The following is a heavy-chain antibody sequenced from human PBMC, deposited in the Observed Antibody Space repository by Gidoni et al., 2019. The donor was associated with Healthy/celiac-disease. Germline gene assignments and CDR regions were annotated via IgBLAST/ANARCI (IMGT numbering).Heavy chain of an antibody. CDR3: ASTLYDYGDLLDY. D-gene: IGHD4-17*01. V-gene: IGHV4-34*01. CDR1: GWSFSGYY. J-gene: IGHJ4*02. CDR2: INHSGST. Sequence: QVQLQQWGAGLLKTSETLSCTCAVYGWSFSGYYWSWIRQPPGKGLEWIGEINHSGSTNYNPSLKSRVTISVDTSKNQFSLKLSSVTAADTAVYYCASTLYDYGDLLDYWGQGTLVTVSS.